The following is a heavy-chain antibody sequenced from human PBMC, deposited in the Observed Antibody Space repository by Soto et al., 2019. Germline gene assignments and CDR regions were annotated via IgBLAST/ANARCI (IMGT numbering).Heavy chain of an antibody. CDR3: ARGEQYSGRIFDY. D-gene: IGHD1-26*01. J-gene: IGHJ4*01. V-gene: IGHV6-1*01. CDR1: GDSVSSNSAG. Sequence: PSPTLSLTCAITGDSVSSNSAGWSWVRQSPSRGLEWLGRTYYRSKWYYEYAVSVRGRITINPDTSKNQYSLQLNSVTPEDTAVYFCARGEQYSGRIFDYWGQGTLVTASS. CDR2: TYYRSKWYY.